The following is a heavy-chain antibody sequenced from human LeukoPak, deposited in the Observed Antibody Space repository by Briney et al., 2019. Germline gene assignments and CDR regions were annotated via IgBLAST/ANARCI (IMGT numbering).Heavy chain of an antibody. Sequence: ASVKVSCKASGYTFTGYYMHWVRQAPGQGLEWLGRINPNSGGTDDAQNFQGRVTMTRDTSINTAYMELSRLRADDTAVYYCARDRSGYSYGEPLDHWGQGTLVIVSS. CDR3: ARDRSGYSYGEPLDH. CDR2: INPNSGGT. V-gene: IGHV1-2*06. D-gene: IGHD5-18*01. J-gene: IGHJ4*02. CDR1: GYTFTGYY.